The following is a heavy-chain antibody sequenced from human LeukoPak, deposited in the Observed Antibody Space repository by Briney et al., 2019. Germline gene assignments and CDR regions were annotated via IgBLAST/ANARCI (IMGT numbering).Heavy chain of an antibody. J-gene: IGHJ6*02. Sequence: AASVKVSCKASGGTFSSYAISWVRQAPGQGLEWMGRIIPILGIANYAQKFQGRVTITADKSTSTAYMELSSLRSEHTAVYYCARGYYQYSVIDGWGQGTTVTVSS. CDR3: ARGYYQYSVIDG. V-gene: IGHV1-69*04. D-gene: IGHD3-10*01. CDR1: GGTFSSYA. CDR2: IIPILGIA.